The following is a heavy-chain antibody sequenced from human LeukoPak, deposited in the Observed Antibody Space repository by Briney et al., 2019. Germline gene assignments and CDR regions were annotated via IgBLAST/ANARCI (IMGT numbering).Heavy chain of an antibody. Sequence: ASVKVSCKASGYTFTSYAMHWVRQAPGQRLKWMGWINAGNGNTKYSQKFQGRVTITRDTSASTAYMELSSLRSEDTAVYYCARSGYSYGLFDYWGQGTLVTVSS. CDR1: GYTFTSYA. J-gene: IGHJ4*02. CDR2: INAGNGNT. D-gene: IGHD5-18*01. CDR3: ARSGYSYGLFDY. V-gene: IGHV1-3*01.